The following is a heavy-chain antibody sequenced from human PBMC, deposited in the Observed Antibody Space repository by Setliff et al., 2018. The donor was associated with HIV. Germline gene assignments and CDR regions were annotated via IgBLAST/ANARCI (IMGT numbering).Heavy chain of an antibody. Sequence: SATLSLTCAVSGDSISSDYWWSWVRQPPGKGLEWIGEINHSGSTNYNPSLKSRVTISVDTSKNQFSLKRNSVTAADTAVYYCARRPPRYCSSISCYRDWFDPWGQGTLVTVSS. D-gene: IGHD2-2*01. V-gene: IGHV4-4*02. CDR1: GDSISSDYW. CDR2: INHSGST. J-gene: IGHJ5*02. CDR3: ARRPPRYCSSISCYRDWFDP.